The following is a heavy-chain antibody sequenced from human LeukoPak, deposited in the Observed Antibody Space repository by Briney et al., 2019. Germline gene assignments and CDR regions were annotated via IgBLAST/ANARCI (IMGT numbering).Heavy chain of an antibody. J-gene: IGHJ4*02. Sequence: GGSLRLSCAASGFTFSSYAMSWVRQAPGKGLEWVSAISGSGGSTYYADSVKGRFTISRDNSKNTLYLQMNSLRTEDTAVYYCAKFSIWFGESGDYWGQGTLVTVSS. CDR1: GFTFSSYA. D-gene: IGHD3-10*01. V-gene: IGHV3-23*01. CDR2: ISGSGGST. CDR3: AKFSIWFGESGDY.